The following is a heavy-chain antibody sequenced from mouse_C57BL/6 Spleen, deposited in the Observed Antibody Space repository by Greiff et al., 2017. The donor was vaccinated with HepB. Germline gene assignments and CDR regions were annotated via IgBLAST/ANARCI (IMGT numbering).Heavy chain of an antibody. CDR2: IYPGSGST. V-gene: IGHV1-55*01. CDR1: GYTFTSYW. J-gene: IGHJ3*01. Sequence: QVQLQQPGAELVKPGASVKMSCKASGYTFTSYWITWVKQRPGQGLEWIGDIYPGSGSTNYNEKFKSKAKLTVDTSSSTAYMQLSSLTSGDSAVYYCARWGLLPWVAYWGQGTLVTVSA. D-gene: IGHD2-3*01. CDR3: ARWGLLPWVAY.